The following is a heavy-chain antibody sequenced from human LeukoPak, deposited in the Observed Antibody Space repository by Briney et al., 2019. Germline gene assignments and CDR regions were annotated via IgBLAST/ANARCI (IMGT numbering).Heavy chain of an antibody. D-gene: IGHD4-17*01. CDR3: AKVRDYGGGAFDV. Sequence: GGSLRLSCAASGFTVSSNYMSWVRQAPGKGLEWVSGISASGGSAYYADSVKGRFTISRDNSKNTLYLQMSSLRAEDTALYYCAKVRDYGGGAFDVWGQGTMVTVSS. CDR2: ISASGGSA. CDR1: GFTVSSNY. J-gene: IGHJ3*01. V-gene: IGHV3-23*01.